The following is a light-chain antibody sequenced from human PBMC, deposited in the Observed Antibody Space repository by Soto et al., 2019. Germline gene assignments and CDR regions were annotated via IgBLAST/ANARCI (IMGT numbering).Light chain of an antibody. CDR3: QQHNNWPPWT. CDR2: GAS. J-gene: IGKJ1*01. Sequence: EIVMTQSPATLSVSPGERATLSCRAVQSVSRNLAWYQQKPGQAPKHLMYGASPRATGIPARFSGSGSGTEFTLTISSLQSEDFAVYYYQQHNNWPPWTFDHGTKVEIK. CDR1: QSVSRN. V-gene: IGKV3-15*01.